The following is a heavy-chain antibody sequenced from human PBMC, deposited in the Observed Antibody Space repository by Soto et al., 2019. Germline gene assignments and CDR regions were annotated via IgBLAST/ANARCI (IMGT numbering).Heavy chain of an antibody. CDR2: ISAYNGNT. J-gene: IGHJ6*02. CDR1: GYTFTSYG. CDR3: ARNTVTSYYYYYGMDV. V-gene: IGHV1-18*01. Sequence: ASVKVSCKASGYTFTSYGISWVRQAPGQGLEWMGWISAYNGNTNYAQKLQGRVTMTTDTSTSTAYMELRSLRSDDTAVYYCARNTVTSYYYYYGMDVWGQGTTVTVSS. D-gene: IGHD4-4*01.